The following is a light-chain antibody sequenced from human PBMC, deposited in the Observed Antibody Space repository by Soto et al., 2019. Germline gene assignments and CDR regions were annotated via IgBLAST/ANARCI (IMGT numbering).Light chain of an antibody. CDR3: QQYDSYSSGP. CDR2: DAS. V-gene: IGKV1-5*01. CDR1: QTINSW. J-gene: IGKJ1*01. Sequence: DIHMTQSPSTRSASVLDIGTITFLASQTINSWLAWYQQKPGKAPKVLIFDASSLKTGVPSRFSGSGSGTEFTLTISNLQPDDFATYYCQQYDSYSSGPFGQGTKVDIK.